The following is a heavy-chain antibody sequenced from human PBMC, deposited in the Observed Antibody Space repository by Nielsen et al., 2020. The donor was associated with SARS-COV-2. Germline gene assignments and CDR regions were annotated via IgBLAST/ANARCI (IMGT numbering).Heavy chain of an antibody. CDR2: MNPNSGNT. D-gene: IGHD3-3*01. V-gene: IGHV1-8*01. CDR1: GYTFTSYD. J-gene: IGHJ6*02. Sequence: ASVKVSCKASGYTFTSYDINWVRQATGQGLEWMGWMNPNSGNTGYAQKFQGRVTMTRNTSISTAYMELSSLRSEDTAVYYCARVRYYDFWSGYPRPSNYYYYGMDVWGQGTTVTVSS. CDR3: ARVRYYDFWSGYPRPSNYYYYGMDV.